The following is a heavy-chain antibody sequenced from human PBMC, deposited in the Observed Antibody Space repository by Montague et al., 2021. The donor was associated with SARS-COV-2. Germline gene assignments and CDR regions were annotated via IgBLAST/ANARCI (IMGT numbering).Heavy chain of an antibody. CDR3: AKSFSGTRNWFDI. CDR2: ISGFGGGT. J-gene: IGHJ5*02. Sequence: SLRLSCAASGFIFTNYGMNWVRRAPGKGLESVAGISGFGGGTYHSDSVKGRFTISRATSNSTFFLQMDGLRAEDTAIYYCAKSFSGTRNWFDIWGQGTLVTVSS. V-gene: IGHV3-23*01. D-gene: IGHD1-14*01. CDR1: GFIFTNYG.